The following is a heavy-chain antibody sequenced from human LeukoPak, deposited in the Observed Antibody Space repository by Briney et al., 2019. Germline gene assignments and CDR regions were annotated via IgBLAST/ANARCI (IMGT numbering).Heavy chain of an antibody. J-gene: IGHJ4*02. V-gene: IGHV3-30*04. CDR1: GFTFSSYA. Sequence: GSLRLSCAASGFTFSSYAMHWVRQAPGKGLEWVAVISYDGSNKYYADSVKGRFTISRDNSKNTLYLQMNSLRAEDTAVYYCARCYYDSSGYRANYFDYWGQGTLVTVSS. D-gene: IGHD3-22*01. CDR3: ARCYYDSSGYRANYFDY. CDR2: ISYDGSNK.